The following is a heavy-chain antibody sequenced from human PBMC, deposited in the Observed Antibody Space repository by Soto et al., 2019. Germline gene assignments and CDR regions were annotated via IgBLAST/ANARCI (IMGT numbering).Heavy chain of an antibody. CDR1: GGSISSGGYY. CDR3: ARGRTTVVTFDY. CDR2: IYYSGST. D-gene: IGHD4-17*01. V-gene: IGHV4-31*03. J-gene: IGHJ4*02. Sequence: SETLSLTCTVSGGSISSGGYYWSWIRQHPGKGLEWIGYIYYSGSTYYNPSLKSRVTISVDTSKSQFSLKLSSVTAADTAVYYCARGRTTVVTFDYWGQGTLVTVSS.